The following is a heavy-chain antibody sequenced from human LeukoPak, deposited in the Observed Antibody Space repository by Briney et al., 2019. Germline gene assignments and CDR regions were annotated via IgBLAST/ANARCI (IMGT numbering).Heavy chain of an antibody. V-gene: IGHV4-59*11. Sequence: SETLSLTCTVSGGSISSHYWSWIRQPPGKGLEWIGYMYHSGSTNYNPSLKSRVTISVDTSKNQFSLKLSSVTAADTAVYYCSRGSPRASSGYHDFDYWGPGTLVTVSS. D-gene: IGHD3-22*01. CDR1: GGSISSHY. CDR3: SRGSPRASSGYHDFDY. CDR2: MYHSGST. J-gene: IGHJ4*02.